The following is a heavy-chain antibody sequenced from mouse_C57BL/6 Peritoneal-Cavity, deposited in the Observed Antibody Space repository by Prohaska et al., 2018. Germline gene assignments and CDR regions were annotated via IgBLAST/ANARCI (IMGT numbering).Heavy chain of an antibody. V-gene: IGHV1-55*01. Sequence: SVKMFCKASGYTFTSYWITWLKQRPGQGLECIGDIYPGSGSTNYNEKFKSKATLTVDTSSSTAYMQLSSLTSEDSAVYYCENQAYCDYWGQGSTLTVSS. D-gene: IGHD3-2*02. CDR3: ENQAYCDY. CDR2: IYPGSGST. J-gene: IGHJ2*01. CDR1: GYTFTSYW.